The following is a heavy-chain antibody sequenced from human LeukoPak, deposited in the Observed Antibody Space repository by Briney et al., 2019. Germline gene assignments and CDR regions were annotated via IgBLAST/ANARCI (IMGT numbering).Heavy chain of an antibody. CDR2: ISSSVSTI. D-gene: IGHD3-22*01. CDR1: GFTFSDYY. Sequence: PGGSLRLSCAASGFTFSDYYMSWIRQAPGKGLEWVSYISSSVSTIYYADSVKGRFTISRDNAKNSLCLQMNSLRAEDTAVYYCAREWHDSSGYYIMADAFDIWGQGTMVTVSS. J-gene: IGHJ3*02. CDR3: AREWHDSSGYYIMADAFDI. V-gene: IGHV3-11*04.